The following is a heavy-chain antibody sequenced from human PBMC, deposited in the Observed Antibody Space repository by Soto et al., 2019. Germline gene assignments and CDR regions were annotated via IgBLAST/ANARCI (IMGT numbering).Heavy chain of an antibody. CDR3: ARAQPYGDYDY. CDR2: IGTAGDT. CDR1: GFPFSSYD. V-gene: IGHV3-13*01. Sequence: GGSLRLSCAASGFPFSSYDMHWVRQATGKGLEWVSAIGTAGDTYYPGSVKGRFTISRENAKNSLYLQMNSLRAGDTAVYYCARAQPYGDYDYWGQGTLVTVSS. D-gene: IGHD4-17*01. J-gene: IGHJ4*02.